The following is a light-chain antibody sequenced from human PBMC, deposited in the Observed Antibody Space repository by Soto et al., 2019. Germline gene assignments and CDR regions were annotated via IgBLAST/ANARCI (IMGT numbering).Light chain of an antibody. Sequence: QSVWTQPPSVSAAPGQKVTISCSGSSSNIGNSYVSWYQQLPGTAPKLLIYDNDRRPSGIPDQFSGSKSGTSATLGITGLQTGDEADYYCGTWDSSLSAWVFGGGNKLTVL. J-gene: IGLJ3*02. V-gene: IGLV1-51*01. CDR3: GTWDSSLSAWV. CDR2: DND. CDR1: SSNIGNSY.